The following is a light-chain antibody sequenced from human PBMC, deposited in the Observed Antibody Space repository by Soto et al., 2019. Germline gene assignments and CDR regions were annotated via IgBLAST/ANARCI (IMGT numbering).Light chain of an antibody. CDR2: EVS. CDR1: SSDVGGYNF. V-gene: IGLV2-8*01. Sequence: QSALTQPPSASGSPGQSVTISCTGTSSDVGGYNFVSWYQQYPGKAPKLMIYEVSKRPSGVPDRFSGSKSDNTASLTVSGLQAEDEADYYCSSYAGSSNFVVFGGGTKVTV. J-gene: IGLJ2*01. CDR3: SSYAGSSNFVV.